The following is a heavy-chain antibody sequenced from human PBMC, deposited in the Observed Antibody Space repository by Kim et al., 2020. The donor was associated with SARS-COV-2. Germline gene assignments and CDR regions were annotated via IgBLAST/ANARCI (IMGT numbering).Heavy chain of an antibody. CDR1: EFTFSDYW. Sequence: GGSLRLSCAASEFTFSDYWMTWVRQAPGKGLEWVANIKPDSGEKNYLGSVRGRFTISRDNAKRSMYLQMHSLRAEDSAFYYCAREIVRRDKAYFDYWGQGTLVTVSS. CDR3: AREIVRRDKAYFDY. J-gene: IGHJ4*02. D-gene: IGHD3-22*01. CDR2: IKPDSGEK. V-gene: IGHV3-7*01.